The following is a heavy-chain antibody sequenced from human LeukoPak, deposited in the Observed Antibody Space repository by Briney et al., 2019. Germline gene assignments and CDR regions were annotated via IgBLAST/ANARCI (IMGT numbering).Heavy chain of an antibody. V-gene: IGHV3-23*01. CDR3: ARVIRAAPGKGYFDY. Sequence: GGSLRLSCATSGFIFSTYALSWIRQAPGKGLEWASSISGSGGSTYHADSVKGRFTISRDSSKNTLYLQMNSLRAEDTAIYYCARVIRAAPGKGYFDYWGQGTLVTVSS. J-gene: IGHJ4*02. CDR1: GFIFSTYA. CDR2: ISGSGGST. D-gene: IGHD6-13*01.